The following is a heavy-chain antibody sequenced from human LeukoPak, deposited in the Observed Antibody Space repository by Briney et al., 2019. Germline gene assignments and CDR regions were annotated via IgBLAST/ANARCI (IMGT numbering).Heavy chain of an antibody. CDR2: ISYDESNE. CDR1: GFSFSYFG. Sequence: GGSLSLSCAASGFSFSYFGMHWVRQAAGKGLEWVAVISYDESNEYYADSVKGRFTISRDNSKNTINLQINSLRPVDTAVYYCAKDRAIQDPNWLDPWGQGTLVTVSS. CDR3: AKDRAIQDPNWLDP. J-gene: IGHJ5*02. D-gene: IGHD2-2*01. V-gene: IGHV3-30*18.